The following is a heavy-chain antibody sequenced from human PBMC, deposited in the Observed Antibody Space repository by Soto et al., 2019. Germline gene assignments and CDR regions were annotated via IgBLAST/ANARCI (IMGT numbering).Heavy chain of an antibody. D-gene: IGHD4-4*01. J-gene: IGHJ4*02. CDR1: GGSMRRNS. V-gene: IGHV4-59*01. Sequence: WTGPGGSMRRNSWSWIRQSPAKGLEWIGFVYYGGTNYNPSFESRVTMSVDTPKKQFSLELSDVTAADTAVYYCVSYRGAFYFDHWGQGTLVTVSS. CDR2: VYYGGT. CDR3: VSYRGAFYFDH.